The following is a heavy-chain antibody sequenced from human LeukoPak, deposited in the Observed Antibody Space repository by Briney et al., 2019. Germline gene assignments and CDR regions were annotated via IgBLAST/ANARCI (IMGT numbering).Heavy chain of an antibody. CDR2: INHSGST. Sequence: SETLSLTCAVYGGSFSGYYWSWIRQPPGKGLEWIGEINHSGSTNYNPSLKSRVTISVDTSKNQFSLKLSSVTAADTAVYYCATMTTVTTDGYWGQGTLVTVSS. CDR1: GGSFSGYY. CDR3: ATMTTVTTDGY. V-gene: IGHV4-34*01. J-gene: IGHJ4*02. D-gene: IGHD4-17*01.